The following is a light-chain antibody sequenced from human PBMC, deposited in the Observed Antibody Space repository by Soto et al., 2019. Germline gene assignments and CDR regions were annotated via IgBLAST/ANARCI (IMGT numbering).Light chain of an antibody. V-gene: IGKV3D-15*01. CDR2: GAS. J-gene: IGKJ3*01. CDR1: QSVSRD. CDR3: QQYNDWPFT. Sequence: EIVLTQSPGTLSLSPGESATLSCRASQSVSRDYLAWYQQKPGQAPRLLIYGASTRATGVPDRFSGSGSGTDFTLTISSLQSEDFAVYYCQQYNDWPFTFGPGTKVDIK.